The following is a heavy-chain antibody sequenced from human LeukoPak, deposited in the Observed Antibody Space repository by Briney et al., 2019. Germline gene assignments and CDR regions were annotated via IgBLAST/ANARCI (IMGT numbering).Heavy chain of an antibody. V-gene: IGHV1-2*02. Sequence: ASVKVSCKASGYTFTGYYMHWVRQAPGQGLEWMGWINPNSGGTNYAQKLQGRVTMTTDTSTSTAYMELRSLRSDDTAVYYCARTHSSGWYWFDPWGQGTLVTVSS. CDR1: GYTFTGYY. CDR3: ARTHSSGWYWFDP. J-gene: IGHJ5*02. CDR2: INPNSGGT. D-gene: IGHD6-19*01.